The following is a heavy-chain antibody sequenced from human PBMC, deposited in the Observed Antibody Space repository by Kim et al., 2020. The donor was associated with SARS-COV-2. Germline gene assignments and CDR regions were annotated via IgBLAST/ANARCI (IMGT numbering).Heavy chain of an antibody. CDR1: EYIFDDYS. Sequence: ASVKVSCRASEYIFDDYSINWVRQAPGQGPEWMGWINTNTGTPSYAPNFRGRFVLSLDTSVNTAYLQLFNLKTDDSAIYYCAREGTSSASPAYFYYMDVWGSETTVTVSS. J-gene: IGHJ6*03. CDR2: INTNTGTP. D-gene: IGHD3-16*01. CDR3: AREGTSSASPAYFYYMDV. V-gene: IGHV7-4-1*01.